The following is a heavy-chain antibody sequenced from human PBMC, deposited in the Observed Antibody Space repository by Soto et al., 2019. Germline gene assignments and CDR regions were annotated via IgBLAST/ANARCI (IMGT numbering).Heavy chain of an antibody. V-gene: IGHV4-59*01. CDR2: IYYSGST. Sequence: SETLSLTCTVSGGSISSYYWSWIRQPPGKGLEWIGYIYYSGSTNYNPSLKSRATISVDTSKNQFSLKLSSVTAADTAVYYCARVWCSSTSCYTAFDIWGQGTMVTVSS. J-gene: IGHJ3*02. CDR1: GGSISSYY. D-gene: IGHD2-2*02. CDR3: ARVWCSSTSCYTAFDI.